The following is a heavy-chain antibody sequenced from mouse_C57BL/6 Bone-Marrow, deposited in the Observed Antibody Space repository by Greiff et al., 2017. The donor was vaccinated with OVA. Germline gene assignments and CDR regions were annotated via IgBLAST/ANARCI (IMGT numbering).Heavy chain of an antibody. V-gene: IGHV1-64*01. CDR1: GYTFTSYW. D-gene: IGHD2-5*01. CDR2: IHPNSGST. Sequence: VQLQQPGAELVKPGASAKLSCKASGYTFTSYWMHWVKQRPGQGLEWIGMIHPNSGSTNYNEKFKSKATLTVDKSSSTAYMQLSSLTSEDSAVYYCARLYYSNYVDYFDYWGQGTTLTVSS. CDR3: ARLYYSNYVDYFDY. J-gene: IGHJ2*01.